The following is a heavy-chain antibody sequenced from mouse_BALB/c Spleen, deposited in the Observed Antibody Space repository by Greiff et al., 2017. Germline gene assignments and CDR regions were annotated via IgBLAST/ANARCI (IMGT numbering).Heavy chain of an antibody. CDR2: ISNGGGST. Sequence: DVKLVESGGGLVQPGGSLKLSCAASGFTFSSYTMSWVRQTPEKRLEWVAYISNGGGSTYYPDTVKGRFTISRDNAKNTLYLQMSSLKYEDTAMYYCARQGATNAMDYWGQGTSVTVSS. J-gene: IGHJ4*01. CDR3: ARQGATNAMDY. D-gene: IGHD1-1*01. V-gene: IGHV5-12-2*01. CDR1: GFTFSSYT.